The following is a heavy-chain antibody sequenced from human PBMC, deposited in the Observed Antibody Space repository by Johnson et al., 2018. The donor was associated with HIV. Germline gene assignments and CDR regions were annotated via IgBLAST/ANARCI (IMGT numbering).Heavy chain of an antibody. CDR3: ARAVDILAGPDALDI. J-gene: IGHJ3*02. CDR1: GFTFSSYW. CDR2: IKQDGSEK. D-gene: IGHD3-9*01. Sequence: EQLVESGGGLVKPGGSLRLSCAASGFTFSSYWMSWVRQAPGKGLEWVANIKQDGSEKYNVDSVKGRFIISRDNAKNSLYLQMNSLRAEDTAVYYCARAVDILAGPDALDIWGQGTLVTVSS. V-gene: IGHV3-7*04.